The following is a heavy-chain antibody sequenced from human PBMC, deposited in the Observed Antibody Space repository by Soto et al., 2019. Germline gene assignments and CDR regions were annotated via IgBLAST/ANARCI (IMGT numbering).Heavy chain of an antibody. CDR3: ARWIQLWYIDY. CDR2: IYHSGST. V-gene: IGHV4-4*02. CDR1: GGSISSSNW. D-gene: IGHD5-18*01. Sequence: PSETLSLTCAVSGGSISSSNWWSWVRQPPGKGLEWIGGIYHSGSTNYNPSLKSRVTISVDTSKNQFSLKLSSVTAADTAVYYCARWIQLWYIDYWGQGTLVTVSS. J-gene: IGHJ4*02.